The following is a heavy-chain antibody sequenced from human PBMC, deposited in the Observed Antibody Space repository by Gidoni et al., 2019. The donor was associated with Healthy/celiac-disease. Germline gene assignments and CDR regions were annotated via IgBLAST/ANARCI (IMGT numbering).Heavy chain of an antibody. CDR3: ARMVLTTVTTLYYYYGMDV. CDR1: GGTFSSYA. V-gene: IGHV1-69*01. CDR2: IIPIFGTA. Sequence: QVQLVQSGAEVKKPGSSVKVSCKASGGTFSSYAIRWVRQAPGQGLEWMGGIIPIFGTANYAQKFQGRVTITADESTSTAYMELSSLRSEDTAVYYCARMVLTTVTTLYYYYGMDVWGQGTTVTVSS. D-gene: IGHD4-17*01. J-gene: IGHJ6*02.